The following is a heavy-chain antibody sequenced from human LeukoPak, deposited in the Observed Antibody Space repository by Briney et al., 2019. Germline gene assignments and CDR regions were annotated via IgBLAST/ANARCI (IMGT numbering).Heavy chain of an antibody. D-gene: IGHD3-10*01. J-gene: IGHJ4*02. CDR1: GFNFRSYA. V-gene: IGHV3-23*01. Sequence: PGGSLRLSCAASGFNFRSYAMTWVRQAPGRGLECVSHINSRGDTTYYADSVKGRFTISRDNSKNTLYLQMNSLRAEDTAVYYCAKEVRESAWYYFDYWGQGTLVTVSS. CDR2: INSRGDTT. CDR3: AKEVRESAWYYFDY.